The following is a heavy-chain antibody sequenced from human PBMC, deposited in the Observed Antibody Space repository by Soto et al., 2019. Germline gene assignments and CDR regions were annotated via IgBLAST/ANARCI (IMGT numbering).Heavy chain of an antibody. J-gene: IGHJ5*02. Sequence: GGSLRLSCAASGFTFSSYAMSWVRQAPGKGLEWVSAISGSGGSTYYAESVKGRFTISRDNSKNTLYLQMNSLRAEDTAVYYCAKGSEGYCSGGSCYPSWGQGTLVTVSS. V-gene: IGHV3-23*01. CDR1: GFTFSSYA. CDR2: ISGSGGST. CDR3: AKGSEGYCSGGSCYPS. D-gene: IGHD2-15*01.